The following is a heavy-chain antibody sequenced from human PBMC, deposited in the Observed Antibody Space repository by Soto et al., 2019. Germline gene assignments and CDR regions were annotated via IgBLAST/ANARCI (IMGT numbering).Heavy chain of an antibody. CDR2: IYSGGST. CDR3: ARDLYGGTDY. Sequence: HPGGSLRLSCAASGFTVSSNYMSWVRQAPGKGLEWVSVIYSGGSTYYADSVKGRFAISRDNSKNTLYLQMNSLRAEDTAVYYCARDLYGGTDYWGQGTLVTVSS. V-gene: IGHV3-53*01. J-gene: IGHJ4*02. D-gene: IGHD2-15*01. CDR1: GFTVSSNY.